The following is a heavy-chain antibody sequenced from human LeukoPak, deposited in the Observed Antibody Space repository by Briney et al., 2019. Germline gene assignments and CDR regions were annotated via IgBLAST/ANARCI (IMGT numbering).Heavy chain of an antibody. CDR3: AKDGGYCSSSSCRSDY. D-gene: IGHD2-2*01. J-gene: IGHJ4*02. Sequence: GGSLRLSCAASGFTFSSYAMSWVRQAPGKGLEWVSAISGSGGSTYYADSVKGRFTISRDNSKNTLYLQMNSLRAEDTAVYYCAKDGGYCSSSSCRSDYWGQGTLVTVSS. V-gene: IGHV3-23*01. CDR2: ISGSGGST. CDR1: GFTFSSYA.